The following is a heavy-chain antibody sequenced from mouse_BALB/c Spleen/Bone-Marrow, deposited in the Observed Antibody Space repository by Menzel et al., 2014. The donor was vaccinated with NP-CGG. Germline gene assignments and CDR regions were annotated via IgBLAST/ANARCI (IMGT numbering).Heavy chain of an antibody. CDR2: INSNGGRT. CDR3: ARGGRWLYYAMDY. J-gene: IGHJ4*01. V-gene: IGHV5-6-3*01. Sequence: EVKLVESGGGLVQPGGSLKLSCAASGFTFGSSGMSWVRQTPDKRLELVATINSNGGRTYYPDSVKGRFTISRDNAKNTLCLQMSSLKSEDTAMYYCARGGRWLYYAMDYWGQGTSVTVSS. D-gene: IGHD2-3*01. CDR1: GFTFGSSG.